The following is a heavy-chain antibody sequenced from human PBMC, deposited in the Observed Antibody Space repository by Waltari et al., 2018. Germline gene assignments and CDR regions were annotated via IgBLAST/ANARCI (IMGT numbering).Heavy chain of an antibody. V-gene: IGHV4-39*01. CDR2: IYYSGST. D-gene: IGHD3-3*01. J-gene: IGHJ4*02. Sequence: QLQLQESGPGLVKPSETLSLTCTVSGSSISSSSYYWGWIRQPPGKGLEWIGSIYYSGSTYYNPSLKSRVTISVDTSKNQFSLKLSSVTAADTAVYYCARHLHYDFWSGYYTCFDYWGQGTLVTVSS. CDR1: GSSISSSSYY. CDR3: ARHLHYDFWSGYYTCFDY.